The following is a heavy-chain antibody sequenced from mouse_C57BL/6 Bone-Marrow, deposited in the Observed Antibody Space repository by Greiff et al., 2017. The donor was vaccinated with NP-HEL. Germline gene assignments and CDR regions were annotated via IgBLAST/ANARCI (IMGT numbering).Heavy chain of an antibody. CDR3: ARGYYYGSGPWFAY. V-gene: IGHV1-55*01. CDR2: IYPGSGST. J-gene: IGHJ3*01. D-gene: IGHD1-1*01. Sequence: VKLMESGAELVKPGASVKMSCKASGYTFTSYWITWVKQRPGQGLEWIGDIYPGSGSTNYNEKFKSKATLTVDTSSSTAYMQLSSLTSEDSAVYYCARGYYYGSGPWFAYWGQGTLVTVSA. CDR1: GYTFTSYW.